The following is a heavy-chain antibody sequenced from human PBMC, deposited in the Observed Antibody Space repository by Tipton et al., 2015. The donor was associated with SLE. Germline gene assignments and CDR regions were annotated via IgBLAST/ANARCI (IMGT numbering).Heavy chain of an antibody. CDR1: GFTFSSHW. Sequence: SLRLSCAASGFTFSSHWMHWVRQAPGKGLEWVAVISYDGSNKYYADSVKGRFTISRDNSKNTLYLQMNSLRAEDTAVYYCARDRGTAGYYYMDVWGKGTTVTVSS. CDR2: ISYDGSNK. D-gene: IGHD1-1*01. CDR3: ARDRGTAGYYYMDV. V-gene: IGHV3-30*03. J-gene: IGHJ6*03.